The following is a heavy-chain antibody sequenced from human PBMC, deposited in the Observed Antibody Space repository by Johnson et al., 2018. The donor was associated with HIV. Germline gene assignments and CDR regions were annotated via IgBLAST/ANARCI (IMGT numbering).Heavy chain of an antibody. CDR2: VRGSGGSR. D-gene: IGHD3-16*01. CDR3: AREDPPGLLRRSGAFDI. V-gene: IGHV3-23*04. Sequence: VQLVESGGGLVQPGGSLRLFCAASGFSFSSYAINWVRQAPGKGLEWVSVVRGSGGSRYYADSVQGRSTISRDNSKNTLYLQMNSLRAEDTAVYYCAREDPPGLLRRSGAFDIWGQGTMVSVSS. J-gene: IGHJ3*02. CDR1: GFSFSSYA.